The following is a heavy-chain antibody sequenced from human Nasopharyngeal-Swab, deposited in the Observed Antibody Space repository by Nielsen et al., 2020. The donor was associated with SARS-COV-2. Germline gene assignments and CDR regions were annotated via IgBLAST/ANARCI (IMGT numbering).Heavy chain of an antibody. CDR3: AKDFVGQQTYYYYGMDV. CDR2: ISGSGGST. D-gene: IGHD6-13*01. V-gene: IGHV3-23*01. J-gene: IGHJ6*02. CDR1: GFTFSSYA. Sequence: GGSLRLSCSASGFTFSSYAMSWVRQAPGKGLEWVSAISGSGGSTYYADSVKGRFTISRDSSKNTLYLQMNSLRAEDTAVYYCAKDFVGQQTYYYYGMDVWGQRTTVTVSS.